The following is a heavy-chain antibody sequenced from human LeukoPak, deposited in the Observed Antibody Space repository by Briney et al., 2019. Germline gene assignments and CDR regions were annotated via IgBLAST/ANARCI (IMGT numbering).Heavy chain of an antibody. V-gene: IGHV7-4-1*02. CDR3: ASFFCTSALCYYLDY. Sequence: ASVRVSCKASGYTFTSNALGWVRQAPGQGLEWMGWINTNTGNPTYAQGFTGRFVFSLDTSDNTAYLQISSLQAEDTAVYSCASFFCTSALCYYLDYWGQGTLVTVSS. CDR2: INTNTGNP. J-gene: IGHJ4*02. CDR1: GYTFTSNA. D-gene: IGHD2-8*01.